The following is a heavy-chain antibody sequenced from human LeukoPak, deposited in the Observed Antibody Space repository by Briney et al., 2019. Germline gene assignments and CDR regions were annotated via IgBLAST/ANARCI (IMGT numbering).Heavy chain of an antibody. CDR2: VNPNSGNR. CDR1: GYTFTNYD. J-gene: IGHJ5*02. CDR3: ARGTISGSRSFDP. D-gene: IGHD3-9*01. V-gene: IGHV1-8*03. Sequence: GASVKVSCKASGYTFTNYDINWVRQATGQGLEWMGWVNPNSGNRGYAQKFQGRLIITRNTSISTAYLDLSSLRSDDTAVYYCARGTISGSRSFDPWGQGTLVTVSS.